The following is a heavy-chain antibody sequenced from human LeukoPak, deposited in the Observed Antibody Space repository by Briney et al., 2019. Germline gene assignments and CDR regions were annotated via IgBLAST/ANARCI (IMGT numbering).Heavy chain of an antibody. CDR1: GGSIRSYY. CDR3: ARRRGRGYDLPSKYYFDY. D-gene: IGHD5-12*01. V-gene: IGHV4-59*08. CDR2: IYYGGST. J-gene: IGHJ4*02. Sequence: NPSETLSLTCTVSGGSIRSYYWSWIRQPPGKGLEWIGYIYYGGSTNYNPSLKSRVTISVDTSRNQFSLKLSSVTAADTAVYYCARRRGRGYDLPSKYYFDYWGQGTLVTVSS.